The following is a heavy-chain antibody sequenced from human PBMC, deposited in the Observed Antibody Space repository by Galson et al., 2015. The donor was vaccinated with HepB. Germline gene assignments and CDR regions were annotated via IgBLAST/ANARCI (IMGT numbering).Heavy chain of an antibody. CDR2: IGSNANSYAT. CDR1: GFTFSGSA. V-gene: IGHV3-73*01. D-gene: IGHD6-13*01. CDR3: TRMGDLSGYGSL. Sequence: SLRLSCAASGFTFSGSAIHWVRQASGRGLEWIGRIGSNANSYATAYVTSVRGRFTISRDDSKNTAFLQLNSLKTDDTAVCYCTRMGDLSGYGSLWGQGTLGTVSS. J-gene: IGHJ4*02.